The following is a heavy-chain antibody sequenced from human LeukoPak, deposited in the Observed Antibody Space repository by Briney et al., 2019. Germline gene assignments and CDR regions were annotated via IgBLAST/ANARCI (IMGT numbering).Heavy chain of an antibody. CDR3: ARDFLGSRSYLDY. D-gene: IGHD5/OR15-5a*01. CDR2: INPSGGST. J-gene: IGHJ4*02. CDR1: GHTFTSYY. V-gene: IGHV1-46*01. Sequence: ASVKVSCKASGHTFTSYYMHWVRQAPGQGLEWMGIINPSGGSTSYAQKFQGRVTMTRDMSTSTVYMELGSLRSEDTAVYYCARDFLGSRSYLDYWGQGTLVTVSS.